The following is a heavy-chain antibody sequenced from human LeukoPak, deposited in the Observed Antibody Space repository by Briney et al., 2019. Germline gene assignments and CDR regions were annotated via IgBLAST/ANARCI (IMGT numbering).Heavy chain of an antibody. CDR1: GGSFSGYY. J-gene: IGHJ4*02. CDR3: ARGLGYSYEWSLFDY. CDR2: INHSGST. V-gene: IGHV4-34*01. Sequence: PSETLSLTCAVYGGSFSGYYWSWIRQPPRKGLEWIGEINHSGSTNYNPSLKSRVTISVDTSKNQFSLKLSSVTAADTAVYYCARGLGYSYEWSLFDYWGQGTLVTVSS. D-gene: IGHD5-18*01.